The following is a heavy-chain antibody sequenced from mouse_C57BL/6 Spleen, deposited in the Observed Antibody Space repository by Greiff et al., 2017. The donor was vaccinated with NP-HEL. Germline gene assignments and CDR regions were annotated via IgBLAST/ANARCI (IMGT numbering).Heavy chain of an antibody. CDR1: GYTFTSYW. J-gene: IGHJ2*01. CDR3: ASIPGTPFDY. V-gene: IGHV1-59*01. Sequence: VQLQQPGAELVRPGTSVKLSCKASGYTFTSYWMHWVKQRPGQGLEWIGVIDPSDSYTNYNQKFKGKATLTVDTSSSTAYMQLSSLTSEDSAVYYCASIPGTPFDYWGQGTTLTVSS. D-gene: IGHD4-1*01. CDR2: IDPSDSYT.